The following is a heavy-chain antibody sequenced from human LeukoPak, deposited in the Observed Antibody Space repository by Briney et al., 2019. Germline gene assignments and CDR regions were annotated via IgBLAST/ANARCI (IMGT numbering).Heavy chain of an antibody. CDR2: IIPIFGTA. CDR1: GGTFSSYA. Sequence: GASVKVSCKASGGTFSSYAISWVRQAPGQGLEWMGGIIPIFGTANYAQKFQGRVTITADKSTSTAYMELSSLRSKDTAVYYCAVTMSSNWFDPWGQGTLVTVSS. V-gene: IGHV1-69*06. D-gene: IGHD4/OR15-4a*01. CDR3: AVTMSSNWFDP. J-gene: IGHJ5*02.